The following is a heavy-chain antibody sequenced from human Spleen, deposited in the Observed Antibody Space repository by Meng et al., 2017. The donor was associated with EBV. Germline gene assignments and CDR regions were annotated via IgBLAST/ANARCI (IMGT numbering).Heavy chain of an antibody. CDR3: AIKDGGSSVSA. J-gene: IGHJ4*02. V-gene: IGHV1-8*01. CDR1: GYILTNYN. Sequence: QGPWVRAGGEVKQPGASVTYSCRTSGYILTNYNINGVRQATGQGLEWMGWRNPNRGISDYAQKFQGRVIMTMNTSMNTAYMELTSLTSDDTAVYYCAIKDGGSSVSAWGQGTLVTVSS. D-gene: IGHD4-23*01. CDR2: RNPNRGIS.